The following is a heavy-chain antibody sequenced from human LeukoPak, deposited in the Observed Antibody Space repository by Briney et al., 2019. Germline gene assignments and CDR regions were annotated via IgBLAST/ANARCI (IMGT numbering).Heavy chain of an antibody. V-gene: IGHV1-18*01. J-gene: IGHJ5*02. CDR1: GYTFTSYG. Sequence: ASVKVSCKASGYTFTSYGISWVRQAPGQGLEWMGWISAYNGNTNYAQKLQGRVTMTTDTSTSTAYMELRSLRSDDTAVYYCASTNRHDYGDYVTWFDPWGRGTLVTVSS. CDR2: ISAYNGNT. D-gene: IGHD4-17*01. CDR3: ASTNRHDYGDYVTWFDP.